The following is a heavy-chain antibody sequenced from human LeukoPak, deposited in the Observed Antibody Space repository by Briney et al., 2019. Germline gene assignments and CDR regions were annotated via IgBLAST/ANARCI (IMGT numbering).Heavy chain of an antibody. CDR3: ARGEESVGARTGVVYFDY. J-gene: IGHJ4*02. V-gene: IGHV1-18*01. Sequence: ASVKVSCKASGYTFTSYGISWVRQAPGQGLEWMGWISAYNGNTNYAQKLQGRVTMTTDTSTSTAYMELRSLRSDDTAVYYCARGEESVGARTGVVYFDYWGQGTLVTVSS. CDR1: GYTFTSYG. CDR2: ISAYNGNT. D-gene: IGHD1-26*01.